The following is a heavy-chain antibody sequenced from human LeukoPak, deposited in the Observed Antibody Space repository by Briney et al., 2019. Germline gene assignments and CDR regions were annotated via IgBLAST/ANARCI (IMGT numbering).Heavy chain of an antibody. CDR2: SHRDSP. V-gene: IGHV4-38-2*02. CDR1: GLSITRPYY. Sequence: PSETLSLTCSVSGLSITRPYYWGWIRQSPGKGLEWIGTSHRDSPYYNPSLESRVTISLDTSKNQFSLKLTSVTAADTAVYYCARDFGETSLPNWFDPWGQGTLVIVTS. D-gene: IGHD3-16*01. CDR3: ARDFGETSLPNWFDP. J-gene: IGHJ5*02.